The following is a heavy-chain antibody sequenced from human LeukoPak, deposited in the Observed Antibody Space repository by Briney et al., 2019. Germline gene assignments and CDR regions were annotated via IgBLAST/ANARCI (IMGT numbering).Heavy chain of an antibody. Sequence: SETLSLTCTVSGGSISSYYWSWIRQPAGEGLEWIGRLHTSGSTHYNPSLKSRVTMSVDTSKNQFSLKLSSVTAADTAVYYCATARYDSSGYYYVRVGAFDIWGQGTMVTVSS. CDR1: GGSISSYY. CDR2: LHTSGST. J-gene: IGHJ3*02. CDR3: ATARYDSSGYYYVRVGAFDI. V-gene: IGHV4-4*07. D-gene: IGHD3-22*01.